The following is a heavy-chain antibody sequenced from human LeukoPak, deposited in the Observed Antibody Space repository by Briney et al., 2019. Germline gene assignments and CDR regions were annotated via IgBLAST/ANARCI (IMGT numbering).Heavy chain of an antibody. CDR2: IYTSGST. CDR1: GGSISSYY. J-gene: IGHJ3*02. Sequence: SETLSLTCTVSGGSISSYYWSWIRQPAGKGLEWIGRIYTSGSTNYNPSLKSRVTMSVDTSKNQFSLKLSSVTAADTAVYYCARPYGDLAAPGDDAFDIWGQGTMVTVSS. D-gene: IGHD2-15*01. CDR3: ARPYGDLAAPGDDAFDI. V-gene: IGHV4-4*07.